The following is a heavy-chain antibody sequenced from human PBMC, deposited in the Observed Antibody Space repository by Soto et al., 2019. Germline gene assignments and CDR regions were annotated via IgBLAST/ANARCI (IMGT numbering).Heavy chain of an antibody. CDR1: GITVRNTY. CDR2: IYSGGST. J-gene: IGHJ6*03. Sequence: GGSLRLSCAASGITVRNTYMSWARQAPGKGLEWVSVIYSGGSTYYADSVKGRFSISRDNSKNALYLQMNSLRAEDTAVYYCASAPDMTTVTTFSYYYYYMDVWGKGTTVTVSS. V-gene: IGHV3-66*01. D-gene: IGHD4-17*01. CDR3: ASAPDMTTVTTFSYYYYYMDV.